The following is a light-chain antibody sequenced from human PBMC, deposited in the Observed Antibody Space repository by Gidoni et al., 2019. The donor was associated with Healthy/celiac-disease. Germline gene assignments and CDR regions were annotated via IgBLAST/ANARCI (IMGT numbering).Light chain of an antibody. CDR1: QSVLYSSNNKNY. J-gene: IGKJ4*01. Sequence: DIVMTQSPDSLAVSLGERATINCKSSQSVLYSSNNKNYLAWYQQKPGQPPKLLIYWAYTRESGVPDRCSGSGSGTDLTLTISSLQAEDVAVYYCQQYYSTPPVTFGGGTKVEIK. CDR2: WAY. CDR3: QQYYSTPPVT. V-gene: IGKV4-1*01.